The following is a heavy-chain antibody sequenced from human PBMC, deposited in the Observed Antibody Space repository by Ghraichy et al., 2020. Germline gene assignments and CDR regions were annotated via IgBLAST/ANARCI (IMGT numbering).Heavy chain of an antibody. J-gene: IGHJ3*01. CDR1: GGSISSSSYY. Sequence: SETLSLTCTVSGGSISSSSYYWGWIRQPPGKGLEWIGSIYYSGSTYYNPSLKSRVTISVDTSKNQFSLKLSSVTAEDTAVYYCKFYDYVWGSYRYVPLDYAFDVWGQGTMVTVSS. D-gene: IGHD3-16*02. V-gene: IGHV4-39*07. CDR3: KFYDYVWGSYRYVPLDYAFDV. CDR2: IYYSGST.